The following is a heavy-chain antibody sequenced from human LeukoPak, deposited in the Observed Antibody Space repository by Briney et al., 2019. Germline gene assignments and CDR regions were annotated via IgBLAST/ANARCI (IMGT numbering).Heavy chain of an antibody. J-gene: IGHJ4*02. D-gene: IGHD3-3*01. CDR2: INHSGST. Sequence: PSETLSLTCGVYGGSFSGYYWSWIRQPPGKGLEWIGAINHSGSTNYNPSLKSRVTISVDTSKNQFSLKLSSVTAADTAVYYCARSLGFWSDYYDYWGQGTLVTVSS. CDR1: GGSFSGYY. CDR3: ARSLGFWSDYYDY. V-gene: IGHV4-34*01.